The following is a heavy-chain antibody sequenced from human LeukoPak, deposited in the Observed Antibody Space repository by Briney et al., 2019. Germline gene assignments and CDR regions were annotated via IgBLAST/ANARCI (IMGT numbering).Heavy chain of an antibody. CDR1: GFTFSSYA. Sequence: HPGGSLRLSCAASGFTFSSYAMHWVRQAPGKGLGWVAVISYDGSNKYYADSVKGRFTISRDNSKNTLYLQMNSLRAEDTAVHYCARMGRQQLFSLKTWIDYWGQGTLVTVSS. CDR3: ARMGRQQLFSLKTWIDY. D-gene: IGHD6-13*01. CDR2: ISYDGSNK. J-gene: IGHJ4*02. V-gene: IGHV3-30*04.